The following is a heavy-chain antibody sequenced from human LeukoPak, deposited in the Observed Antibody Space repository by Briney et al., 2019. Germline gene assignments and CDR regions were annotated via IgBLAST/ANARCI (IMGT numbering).Heavy chain of an antibody. CDR1: GFAFTGYS. CDR3: ARVGETGTVTMELDL. D-gene: IGHD1-7*01. Sequence: PGGSLRLSCAASGFAFTGYSLNWVRQAPGKGLEWVALMSFDGSFQNFADSVKGSFTISRDTARNTLYLHMGSLGVEDSAVYYCARVGETGTVTMELDLWGQGALVTVSS. V-gene: IGHV3-30*04. J-gene: IGHJ1*01. CDR2: MSFDGSFQ.